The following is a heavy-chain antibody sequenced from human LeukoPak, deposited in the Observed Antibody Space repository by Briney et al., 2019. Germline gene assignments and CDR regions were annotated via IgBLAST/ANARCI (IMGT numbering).Heavy chain of an antibody. CDR3: ARVPLRFLEPFDY. V-gene: IGHV4-34*01. CDR1: GGSFNGYY. J-gene: IGHJ4*02. D-gene: IGHD3-3*01. Sequence: KPSETLSLTCSVYGGSFNGYYWSWIRQPPGKGLEWIGEINHSGTTNYNPSLKSRVSMSLDTSKNQFSLRLNSVTAADTAVYYCARVPLRFLEPFDYWGRGTLVTVSS. CDR2: INHSGTT.